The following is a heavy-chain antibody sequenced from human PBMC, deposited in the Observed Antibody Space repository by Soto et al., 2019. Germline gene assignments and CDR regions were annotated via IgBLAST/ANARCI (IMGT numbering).Heavy chain of an antibody. CDR2: FIPVYRTL. Sequence: QVQLVQSGAEVKKPGSSVKVSCKASGGSFGNSAINWVRQTPGQGLEWLGGFIPVYRTLNYAQKFQGRVTITADESTGTAYMTLSSLASDDTAVYYCAKNQERELPRVIDFWGQGTLVTVSS. D-gene: IGHD1-7*01. J-gene: IGHJ4*02. CDR1: GGSFGNSA. V-gene: IGHV1-69*01. CDR3: AKNQERELPRVIDF.